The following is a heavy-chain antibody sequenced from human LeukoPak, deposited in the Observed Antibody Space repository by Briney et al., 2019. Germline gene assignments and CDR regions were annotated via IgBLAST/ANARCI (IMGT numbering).Heavy chain of an antibody. D-gene: IGHD4-17*01. CDR1: AFAFSNHA. V-gene: IGHV3-23*01. CDR3: ANEIRPNDY. Sequence: GGSLRLSCTASAFAFSNHAMSWVRQAPGKGLEWVSSISISGGTTYYADSVKGRFTISRENSKSTLYLQMNNLRADDTAVYYCANEIRPNDYWGQGTLVTVSS. J-gene: IGHJ4*02. CDR2: ISISGGTT.